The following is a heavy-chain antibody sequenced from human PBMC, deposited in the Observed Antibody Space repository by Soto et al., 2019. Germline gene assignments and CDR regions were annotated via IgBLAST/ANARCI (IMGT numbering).Heavy chain of an antibody. CDR1: GGSISSYY. D-gene: IGHD5-18*01. J-gene: IGHJ3*02. V-gene: IGHV4-59*01. Sequence: SETLSITCTVSGGSISSYYWSWIRQPPGKGLEWIGYIYYSGSTNYNPSLKSRVTISVDTSKNQFSLKLSSVTAAVTAVYYCASNVDTAMFDAFDIWGQGTMVTVSS. CDR3: ASNVDTAMFDAFDI. CDR2: IYYSGST.